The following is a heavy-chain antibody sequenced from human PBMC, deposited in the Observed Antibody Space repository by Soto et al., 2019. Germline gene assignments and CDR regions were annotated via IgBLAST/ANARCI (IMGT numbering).Heavy chain of an antibody. D-gene: IGHD1-26*01. CDR1: GDSISSSSLY. CDR3: ARRRIVPTTNFDY. J-gene: IGHJ4*02. CDR2: IFHTGAT. Sequence: SETLSLTCTVSGDSISSSSLYWGWIRQPPGKGLEWIGHIFHTGATYQNPTLKSRLRMSVDTSKNQFSLNLSSVTATDTAVYYCARRRIVPTTNFDYWGQGTLVTVSS. V-gene: IGHV4-39*01.